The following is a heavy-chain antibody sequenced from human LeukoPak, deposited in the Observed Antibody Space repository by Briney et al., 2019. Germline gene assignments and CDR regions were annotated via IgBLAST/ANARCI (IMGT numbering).Heavy chain of an antibody. CDR1: GFTFSSYS. CDR2: INWNGGST. J-gene: IGHJ3*02. D-gene: IGHD1-26*01. CDR3: ARDLWELQPGDAFDI. Sequence: PGGSLRLSCTASGFTFSSYSLNWVRQAPGKGLEWVSGINWNGGSTGYADSVKGRFTISRDNAKNSLYLQMNSLRAEDTALYHCARDLWELQPGDAFDIWGQGTMVTVSS. V-gene: IGHV3-20*01.